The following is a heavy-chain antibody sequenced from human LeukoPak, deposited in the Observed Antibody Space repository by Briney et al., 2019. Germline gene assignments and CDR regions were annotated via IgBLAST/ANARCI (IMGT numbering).Heavy chain of an antibody. V-gene: IGHV3-23*01. CDR1: GFTFSSYA. CDR3: AKDEFRASGTFDY. Sequence: PGASLRLSCAASGFTFSSYAMSWVRQAPGRGLEWVSAISGSGGSTYYADSVKGRFTISRDNSKNTLYLQMNSLGAEDTAVYYCAKDEFRASGTFDYWGQGTLVTVSS. CDR2: ISGSGGST. D-gene: IGHD3-10*01. J-gene: IGHJ4*02.